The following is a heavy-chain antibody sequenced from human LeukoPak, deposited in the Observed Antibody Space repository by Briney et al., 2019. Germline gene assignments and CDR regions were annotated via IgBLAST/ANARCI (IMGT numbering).Heavy chain of an antibody. CDR2: ISSSGSTI. J-gene: IGHJ6*02. D-gene: IGHD6-6*01. V-gene: IGHV3-11*01. CDR3: ARGGSSSFDYYYGMDV. CDR1: GFTFSDYY. Sequence: GSLRLSCAASGFTFSDYYMSWIRQAPGKGLEWVSYISSSGSTIYYADSVKGRFTISRDNAKNSLYLQMNSLRAEDTAVYYCARGGSSSFDYYYGMDVWGQGTTVTVSS.